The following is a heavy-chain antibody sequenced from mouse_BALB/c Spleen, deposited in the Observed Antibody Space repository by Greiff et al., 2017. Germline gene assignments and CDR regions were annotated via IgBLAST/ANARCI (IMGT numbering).Heavy chain of an antibody. CDR3: ARGDYDYDVFDY. V-gene: IGHV5-6-5*01. CDR2: ISSGGST. Sequence: DVMLVESGGGLVKPGGSLKLSCAASGFTFSSYAMSWVRQTPEKRLEWVASISSGGSTYYPDSVKGRFTISRDNARNILYLQMSSLRSEDTAMYYCARGDYDYDVFDYWGQGTTLTVSS. D-gene: IGHD2-4*01. CDR1: GFTFSSYA. J-gene: IGHJ2*01.